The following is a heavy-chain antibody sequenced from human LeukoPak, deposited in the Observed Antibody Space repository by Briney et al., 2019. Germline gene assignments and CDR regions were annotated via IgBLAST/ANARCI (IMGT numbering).Heavy chain of an antibody. D-gene: IGHD2-2*01. CDR1: GFTFSSFE. J-gene: IGHJ2*01. Sequence: GGSLRLSCAASGFTFSSFEMNWVRQAPGKGLEWVSYISSGGNTIFYADSVKGRFTISRDDAKNSLYLQMNSLRAEDTALYYCARGCSTTSCYYWYFDLWGRGTLVTVSS. CDR2: ISSGGNTI. V-gene: IGHV3-48*03. CDR3: ARGCSTTSCYYWYFDL.